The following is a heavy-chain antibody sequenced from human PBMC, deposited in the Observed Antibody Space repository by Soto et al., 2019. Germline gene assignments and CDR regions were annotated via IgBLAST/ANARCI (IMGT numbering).Heavy chain of an antibody. CDR1: RYTFTSYG. CDR3: ARGPTAERHYYYYYGVDV. Sequence: ATVKVAFKACRYTFTSYGISWVREAPVQGLDWIGLINSYSGNTNYAQKFQCRVTMTTDTSTSTVYMELSSLRSDDTAVYYCARGPTAERHYYYYYGVDVWGQGTTVTVSS. J-gene: IGHJ6*02. CDR2: INSYSGNT. D-gene: IGHD7-27*01. V-gene: IGHV1-18*01.